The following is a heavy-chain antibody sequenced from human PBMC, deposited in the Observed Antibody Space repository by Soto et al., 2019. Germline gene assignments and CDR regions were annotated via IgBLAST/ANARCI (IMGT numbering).Heavy chain of an antibody. CDR1: GGSISSSSYY. CDR3: ASPPPGFWSGYYHYFDY. J-gene: IGHJ4*02. V-gene: IGHV4-39*01. CDR2: IYYSGST. Sequence: KPSETLSLTCTVSGGSISSSSYYWGWIRQPPGKGLEWIGSIYYSGSTYYNPSLKSRVTISVDTSKNQFSLKLSSVTAADTAVYYCASPPPGFWSGYYHYFDYWGQGTLVTVSS. D-gene: IGHD3-3*01.